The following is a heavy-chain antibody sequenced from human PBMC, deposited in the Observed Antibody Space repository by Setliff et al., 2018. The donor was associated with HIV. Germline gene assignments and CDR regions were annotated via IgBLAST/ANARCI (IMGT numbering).Heavy chain of an antibody. Sequence: SCAVSGLTFSRNWFHWVRQAPGKGLEWVSTISASGNSPYYVDSVKGRFTISRDNAKNSLYLQMNSLRAEDTAVYYCARVMIGYSGYDAFDYWGQGTLVTVSS. V-gene: IGHV3-21*04. CDR1: GLTFSRNW. J-gene: IGHJ4*02. D-gene: IGHD5-12*01. CDR2: ISASGNSP. CDR3: ARVMIGYSGYDAFDY.